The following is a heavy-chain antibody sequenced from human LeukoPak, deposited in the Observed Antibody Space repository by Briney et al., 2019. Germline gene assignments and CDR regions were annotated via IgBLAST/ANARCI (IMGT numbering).Heavy chain of an antibody. CDR3: ARDHYYGSGSYPDY. CDR2: IYYSGST. J-gene: IGHJ4*02. V-gene: IGHV4-30-4*01. Sequence: PSETLSLTCTVSGGSISSGDHYWSWIRQPPGKGLEWIGYIYYSGSTYYNPSLKSRVTISVDTSKNQFSLKLSSVTAADTAVYYCARDHYYGSGSYPDYWGQGTLVTVSS. D-gene: IGHD3-10*01. CDR1: GGSISSGDHY.